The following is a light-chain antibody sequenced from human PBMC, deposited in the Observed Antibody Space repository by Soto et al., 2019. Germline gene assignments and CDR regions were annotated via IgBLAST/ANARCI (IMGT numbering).Light chain of an antibody. J-gene: IGKJ2*01. CDR2: DAS. Sequence: EIVMTQSPATLSVSPGERATLSCRASQSVSRNLAWYQQKPGHDPRLLISDASNRSTGIPARFSGSGSGTDFTLTISSLEPEDFAVYYCQQRSAWPPYTFGQGTKLEIK. CDR3: QQRSAWPPYT. CDR1: QSVSRN. V-gene: IGKV3-11*01.